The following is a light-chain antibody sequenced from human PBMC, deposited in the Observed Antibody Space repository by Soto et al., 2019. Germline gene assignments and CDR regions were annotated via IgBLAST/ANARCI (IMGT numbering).Light chain of an antibody. J-gene: IGKJ3*01. CDR3: QQTNSFPLT. V-gene: IGKV1-12*01. CDR1: QGISNW. Sequence: DIQMTQSPSSVSASAGDRVTITCRASQGISNWLAWYQQKPGKAPKLLIYGASSLQSGVPSRFSGSGSGTDFSLTISSLQPADFATYYCQQTNSFPLTLGPGTKVDIK. CDR2: GAS.